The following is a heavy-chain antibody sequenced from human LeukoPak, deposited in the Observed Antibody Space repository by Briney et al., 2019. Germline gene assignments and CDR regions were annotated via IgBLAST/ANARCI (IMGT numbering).Heavy chain of an antibody. V-gene: IGHV4-4*07. CDR2: IYTSGST. Sequence: SETLSLTCTVSGGSIGSYYWSWIRQPAGKGLEWIGRIYTSGSTNYNPSLKSRVTMSVDTSKNQFSLKLSSVTAADTAVYYCARSIAAAGGYYYYYMDVWGKGTTVTVSS. CDR3: ARSIAAAGGYYYYYMDV. J-gene: IGHJ6*03. D-gene: IGHD6-13*01. CDR1: GGSIGSYY.